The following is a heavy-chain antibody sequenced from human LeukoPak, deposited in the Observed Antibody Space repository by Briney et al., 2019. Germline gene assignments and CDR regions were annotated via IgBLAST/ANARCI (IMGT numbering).Heavy chain of an antibody. D-gene: IGHD2-8*01. CDR2: INHSGST. CDR1: GGSFSGYY. V-gene: IGHV4-34*01. J-gene: IGHJ6*03. Sequence: SETLSLTCAVYGGSFSGYYWSWIRQPPGKGLEWIGEINHSGSTNYNPSLKSRVTISVDTSKNQFSLKLSSVTAADTAVYYCARDWSPEADDKILNYYYYYMDVWGKGTTVTVSS. CDR3: ARDWSPEADDKILNYYYYYMDV.